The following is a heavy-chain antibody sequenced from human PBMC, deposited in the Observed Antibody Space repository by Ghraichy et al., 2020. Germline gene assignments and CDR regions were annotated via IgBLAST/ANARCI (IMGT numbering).Heavy chain of an antibody. Sequence: SQTLSLTCTVSGGSISNYYWSWIRQPPGKGLEWIGYIYYSGSTNYNPSLKSRVTISIDTSKNQFSLKLNSVTAADTAVYYCARNSGSYDWDYWGQGTLVTVSS. D-gene: IGHD1-26*01. CDR1: GGSISNYY. CDR3: ARNSGSYDWDY. V-gene: IGHV4-59*01. J-gene: IGHJ4*02. CDR2: IYYSGST.